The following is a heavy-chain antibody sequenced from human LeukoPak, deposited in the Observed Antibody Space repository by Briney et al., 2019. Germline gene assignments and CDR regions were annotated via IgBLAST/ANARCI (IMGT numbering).Heavy chain of an antibody. CDR3: AKDPFDI. J-gene: IGHJ3*02. V-gene: IGHV3-9*01. CDR2: ISWNSGSI. Sequence: GRSLRLSCAASGFTFDDYAMHWVRQAPGKGLGWVSGISWNSGSIGYADSVKGRFTISRDNAKNSLYLQMNSLRAEDTALYYCAKDPFDIWGQGTMVTVSS. CDR1: GFTFDDYA.